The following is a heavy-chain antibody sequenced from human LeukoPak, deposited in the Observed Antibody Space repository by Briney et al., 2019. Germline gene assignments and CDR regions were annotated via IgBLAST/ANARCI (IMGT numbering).Heavy chain of an antibody. CDR1: GFTFSNAW. D-gene: IGHD5-18*01. V-gene: IGHV3-23*01. CDR2: IDPSGTDT. Sequence: GGSLRLSCAASGFTFSNAWMSWVRQAPGKGLEWVSAIDPSGTDTYYTDSGRGRFTISRDNSKNTLYLQMDSLRAEDTAVYYCAKQRATGTALVTRYFDYWGQGTLVTVSS. J-gene: IGHJ4*02. CDR3: AKQRATGTALVTRYFDY.